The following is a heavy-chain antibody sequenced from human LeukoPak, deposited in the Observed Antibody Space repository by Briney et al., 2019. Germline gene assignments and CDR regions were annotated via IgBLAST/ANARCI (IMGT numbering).Heavy chain of an antibody. J-gene: IGHJ6*02. Sequence: GGSLRLSCTASRLTFGDYAMSWFRQAPGKGLEWVGFIRSKAYGGTTEYAASVKGRFTISRDDSKSIAYLQMNSLKTEDTAVYYCTRRDFGYYYGMDVWGQGTTVTVSS. CDR3: TRRDFGYYYGMDV. CDR1: RLTFGDYA. V-gene: IGHV3-49*03. CDR2: IRSKAYGGTT. D-gene: IGHD3-10*01.